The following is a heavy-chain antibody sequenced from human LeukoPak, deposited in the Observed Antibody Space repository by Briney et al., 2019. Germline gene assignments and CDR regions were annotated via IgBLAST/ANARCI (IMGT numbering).Heavy chain of an antibody. V-gene: IGHV1-2*02. CDR2: INPNSGGT. D-gene: IGHD3-3*01. Sequence: ASVKVSCKASGYTFTGYYMHWVRQAPGQGLEWMGWINPNSGGTNYAQKFQGRVTMTRDTSISTAYMELSGLRSDDTAVYYCARGQVLRFLEWPVSAFDIWGQGTMVTVSS. J-gene: IGHJ3*02. CDR1: GYTFTGYY. CDR3: ARGQVLRFLEWPVSAFDI.